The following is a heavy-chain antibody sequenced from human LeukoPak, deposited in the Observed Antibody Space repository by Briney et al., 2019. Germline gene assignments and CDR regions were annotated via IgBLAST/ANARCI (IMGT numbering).Heavy chain of an antibody. D-gene: IGHD6-6*01. CDR3: ARAESIAPFNYYYYGMDV. V-gene: IGHV1-2*06. J-gene: IGHJ6*02. CDR1: GGTFSSYA. Sequence: GASVKVSCKASGGTFSSYAISWVRQAPGQGLEWMGRINPNSGGTNYAQKFQGRVTMTRDTSISTAYMELSRLRSDDTAVYYCARAESIAPFNYYYYGMDVWGQGTTVTVSS. CDR2: INPNSGGT.